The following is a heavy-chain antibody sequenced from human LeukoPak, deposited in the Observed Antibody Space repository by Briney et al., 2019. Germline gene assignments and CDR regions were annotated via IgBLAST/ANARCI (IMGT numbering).Heavy chain of an antibody. V-gene: IGHV1-69*13. D-gene: IGHD5-18*01. CDR2: IIPIFGTA. CDR1: GGTFCSYA. J-gene: IGHJ4*02. CDR3: AREGDTAMVLDY. Sequence: SVKVSCKASGGTFCSYAISWVRQAAGQGLEWMGGIIPIFGTANYAQKFQGRVTITADESTSTAYMELSSLRSEDTAVYYCAREGDTAMVLDYWGQGTLVTVSS.